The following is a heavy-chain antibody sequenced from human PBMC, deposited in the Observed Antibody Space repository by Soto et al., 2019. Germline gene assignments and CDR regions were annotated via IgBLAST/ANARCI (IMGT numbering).Heavy chain of an antibody. CDR2: ISAYNGNT. Sequence: VASVKVSCKASGYTFTSYGISWVRQAPGQGLEWMGWISAYNGNTNYAQKLQGRVTMTTDTSTSTAYMELRSLRSDDTAVYYCARDIVVVVAAGNWFDPWGQGTLVTVSS. J-gene: IGHJ5*02. D-gene: IGHD2-15*01. V-gene: IGHV1-18*04. CDR3: ARDIVVVVAAGNWFDP. CDR1: GYTFTSYG.